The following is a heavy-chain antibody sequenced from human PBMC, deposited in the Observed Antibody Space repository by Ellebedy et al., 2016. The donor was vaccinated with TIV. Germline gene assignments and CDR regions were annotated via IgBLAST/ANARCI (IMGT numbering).Heavy chain of an antibody. CDR1: GYTFTSYD. D-gene: IGHD6-19*01. J-gene: IGHJ6*02. CDR2: MNPNSGNT. V-gene: IGHV1-8*01. Sequence: AASVKVSCKASGYTFTSYDINWVRQATGQGLEWMGWMNPNSGNTGYAQKFQGRVTMTRNTSISTAYMELSSLISEDTAVYYCAATGQWRRRGGLYYYYYGMDVWGQGTTVTVSS. CDR3: AATGQWRRRGGLYYYYYGMDV.